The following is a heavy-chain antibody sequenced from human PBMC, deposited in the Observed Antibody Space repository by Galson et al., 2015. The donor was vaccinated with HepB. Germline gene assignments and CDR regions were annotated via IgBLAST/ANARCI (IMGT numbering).Heavy chain of an antibody. J-gene: IGHJ4*02. Sequence: SVKVSCKASGYTFTGYYMHWVRQAPGQGLEWMGWFNPNSGGTNYAQNFQGRVTMTRDTSISTAYMELSRLRSDDTAVYYCARVDTSMVPDYWGQGTLVTVSS. V-gene: IGHV1-2*02. D-gene: IGHD5-18*01. CDR2: FNPNSGGT. CDR1: GYTFTGYY. CDR3: ARVDTSMVPDY.